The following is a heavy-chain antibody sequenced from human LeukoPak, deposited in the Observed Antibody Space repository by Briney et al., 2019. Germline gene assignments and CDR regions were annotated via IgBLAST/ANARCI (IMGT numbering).Heavy chain of an antibody. CDR1: GFTFSRYA. CDR3: VKDSSSGSYFDY. J-gene: IGHJ4*02. CDR2: ISSNGGST. Sequence: PGGSLRLSCSASGFTFSRYAMHWVRQAPGKGLEYVSAISSNGGSTYYEDSVKGRFTISRDNSRNTLHLQMSSLRVEDTAVYYCVKDSSSGSYFDYWGQGTLVTVSS. V-gene: IGHV3-64D*06. D-gene: IGHD3-10*01.